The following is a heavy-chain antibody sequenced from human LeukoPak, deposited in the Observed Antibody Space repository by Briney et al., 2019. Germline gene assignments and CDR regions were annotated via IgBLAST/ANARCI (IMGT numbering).Heavy chain of an antibody. D-gene: IGHD4-17*01. CDR3: ASSTVTSTPYYYYGMDV. CDR1: GGSISSGGYY. CDR2: IYHSGST. J-gene: IGHJ6*02. V-gene: IGHV4-30-2*01. Sequence: PSQTLSLTCTVSGGSISSGGYYWSWIRQPPGKGLEWIGYIYHSGSTYYNPSLKSRVTISVDRSKNQFSLKLSSVTAADTAVYYCASSTVTSTPYYYYGMDVWGQGTTVTVSS.